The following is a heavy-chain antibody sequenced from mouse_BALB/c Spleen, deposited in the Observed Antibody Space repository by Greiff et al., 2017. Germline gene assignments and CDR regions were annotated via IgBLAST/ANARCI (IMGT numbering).Heavy chain of an antibody. V-gene: IGHV5-17*02. CDR2: ISSGSSTI. J-gene: IGHJ1*01. CDR3: ARFGSSYWYFDV. CDR1: GFTFSSFG. D-gene: IGHD1-1*01. Sequence: EVKLVESGGGLVQPGGSRKLSCAASGFTFSSFGMHWVRQAPEKGLEWVAYISSGSSTIYYADTVKGRFTMSRDNPKNTLFLQMTSLRSEDTAVYYCARFGSSYWYFDVWGAGTTVTVSS.